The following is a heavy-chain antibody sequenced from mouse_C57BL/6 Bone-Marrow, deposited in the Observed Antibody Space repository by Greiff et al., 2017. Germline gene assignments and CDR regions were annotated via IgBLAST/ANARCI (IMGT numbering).Heavy chain of an antibody. CDR3: ARCYDYYYAMDY. CDR2: IYPRSGNT. CDR1: GYTFTSYG. Sequence: VQLQQSGAELARPGASVKLSCKASGYTFTSYGISWVKQRTGQGLEWIGEIYPRSGNTYYNEKFKGKATLTADKTSSTAYMELRSLTSEDSAVYFCARCYDYYYAMDYLGKGTSVTVSS. D-gene: IGHD2-4*01. V-gene: IGHV1-81*01. J-gene: IGHJ4*01.